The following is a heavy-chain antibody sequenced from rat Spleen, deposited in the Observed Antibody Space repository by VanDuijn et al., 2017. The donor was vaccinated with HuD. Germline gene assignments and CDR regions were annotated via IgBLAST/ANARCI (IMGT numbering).Heavy chain of an antibody. V-gene: IGHV5-27*01. CDR1: GFTFSNYY. J-gene: IGHJ3*01. CDR2: ISTGGGST. D-gene: IGHD1-12*03. CDR3: ATRGWLWGFAY. Sequence: EVELVESGGGLVQPGGSLKLSCAASGFTFSNYYMAWVRQAPTKGLEWVAYISTGGGSTYYRDSVKGRFTISRDNAKSTLYLQMNSLRSEDTATYYCATRGWLWGFAYWGQGTLVTVSS.